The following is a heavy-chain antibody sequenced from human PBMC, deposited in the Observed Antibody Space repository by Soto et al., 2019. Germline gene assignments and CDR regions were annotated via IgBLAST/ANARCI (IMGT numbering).Heavy chain of an antibody. D-gene: IGHD5-12*01. J-gene: IGHJ1*01. CDR3: ASGYEISGYFQH. CDR2: IYYSGST. CDR1: GGSISSGGYY. V-gene: IGHV4-31*03. Sequence: PSETQSLTCPVSGGSISSGGYYWSWIRQHPGKGLEWIGYIYYSGSTYYNPSLKSRVTISVDTSKNQFSLKLSSVTAADTAVYYCASGYEISGYFQHWGQGTLVTVSS.